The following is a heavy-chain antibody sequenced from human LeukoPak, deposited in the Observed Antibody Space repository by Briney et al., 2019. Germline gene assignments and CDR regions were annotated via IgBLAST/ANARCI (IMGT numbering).Heavy chain of an antibody. CDR2: IQYDGSNE. Sequence: GGSLRLSCAASRFTFSSYGMHWVRQAPGKGLEWVAYIQYDGSNEQYADSVKGRFSISRDSSKNILYLQMNSLRAEDTAVYYCAKDRCSNGVGCYYYYMDVWGKGTSVTISS. J-gene: IGHJ6*03. V-gene: IGHV3-30*02. CDR1: RFTFSSYG. D-gene: IGHD2-8*01. CDR3: AKDRCSNGVGCYYYYMDV.